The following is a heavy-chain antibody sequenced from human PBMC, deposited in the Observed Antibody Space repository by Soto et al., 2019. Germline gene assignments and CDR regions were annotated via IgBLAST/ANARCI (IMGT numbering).Heavy chain of an antibody. CDR2: ISAHNGNT. J-gene: IGHJ4*02. CDR1: GYDFTTYG. Sequence: QVHLVQSGAEVKKPGASVKVSCMGSGYDFTTYGITWVRQAPGQGLEWMAWISAHNGNTDYAQKLQGRVTVTRDTSTSTAYMELRSLRSDDTAVYYWARGRYGDYWGQGALVTVSS. D-gene: IGHD1-1*01. CDR3: ARGRYGDY. V-gene: IGHV1-18*01.